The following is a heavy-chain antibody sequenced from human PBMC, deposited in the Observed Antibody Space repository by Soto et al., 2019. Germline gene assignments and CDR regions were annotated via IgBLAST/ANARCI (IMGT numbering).Heavy chain of an antibody. CDR2: INPSGGST. Sequence: SVKLTCKASGYTFTSYYMRWVRQAPGQGLEWMGIINPSGGSTSYAQKFQGRVTMTRDTSTSTVYTELSSLRSEDTAVYYCARVRRSSGYYYGYWGQGTPVTVSS. CDR3: ARVRRSSGYYYGY. V-gene: IGHV1-46*01. D-gene: IGHD3-22*01. J-gene: IGHJ4*02. CDR1: GYTFTSYY.